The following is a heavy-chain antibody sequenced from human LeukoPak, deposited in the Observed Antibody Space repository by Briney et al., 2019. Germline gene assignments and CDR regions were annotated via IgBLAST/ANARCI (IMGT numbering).Heavy chain of an antibody. CDR2: TYFRSKWYN. J-gene: IGHJ4*02. V-gene: IGHV6-1*01. Sequence: SQTLSLTSTISGDSVFNNIAAWNWIRQSPPRGLEWLGRTYFRSKWYNDYAVSVKSRITINPDTSKNQFSLHLNSATPEDTAVYYCARDAHPTMLTHWGQGTLVTVSS. D-gene: IGHD3-10*02. CDR1: GDSVFNNIAA. CDR3: ARDAHPTMLTH.